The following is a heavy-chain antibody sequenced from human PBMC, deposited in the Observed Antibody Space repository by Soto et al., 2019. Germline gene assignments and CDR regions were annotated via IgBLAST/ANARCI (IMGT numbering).Heavy chain of an antibody. CDR3: ARHRHGSGSYYFILGNYMDV. D-gene: IGHD3-10*01. J-gene: IGHJ6*03. V-gene: IGHV4-39*01. Sequence: SETLSLTCTVSGGSISSSGHYWGWIRQPPGKGLEWIGSIYYSGSTYYNPSLKSRVTISVDTSKNQFSLKLSSVTAADTAVYYCARHRHGSGSYYFILGNYMDVWGKGTTVTVSS. CDR1: GGSISSSGHY. CDR2: IYYSGST.